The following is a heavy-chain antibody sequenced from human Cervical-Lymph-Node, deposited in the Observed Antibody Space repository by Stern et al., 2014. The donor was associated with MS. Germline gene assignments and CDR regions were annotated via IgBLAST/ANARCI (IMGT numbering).Heavy chain of an antibody. V-gene: IGHV1-2*02. Sequence: QVQLVQSGAEVTKPGASVKVSCRPSGYIFTAYYIHWVRQAPGPGLEWMGWINPNNGDTNYAQNFQGRVTMTRDTSLKTVYMEFSKLRSDDTALYFCARDRASAWYALDFWGQGTLVTVSS. J-gene: IGHJ4*02. D-gene: IGHD6-19*01. CDR1: GYIFTAYY. CDR2: INPNNGDT. CDR3: ARDRASAWYALDF.